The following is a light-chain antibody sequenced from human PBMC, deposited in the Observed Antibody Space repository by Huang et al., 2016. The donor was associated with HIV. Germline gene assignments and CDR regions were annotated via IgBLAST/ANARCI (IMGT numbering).Light chain of an antibody. Sequence: EIVLTQSPATLSLSPGERATLSCRASQSVGGYLAGYQQKPGQAPRLLIYDTSTRATGIPARFSCSGSETDFTLTISSLEPEDFAVYYCQQPGSFGQGTKVDIK. CDR1: QSVGGY. CDR2: DTS. CDR3: QQPGS. V-gene: IGKV3-11*01. J-gene: IGKJ2*01.